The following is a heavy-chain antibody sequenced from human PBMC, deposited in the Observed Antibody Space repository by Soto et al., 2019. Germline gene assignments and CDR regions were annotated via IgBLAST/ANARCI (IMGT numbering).Heavy chain of an antibody. CDR3: AKEGAVTGWTYGDF. V-gene: IGHV3-30*18. D-gene: IGHD1-7*01. CDR2: ISGAGNEI. J-gene: IGHJ4*02. Sequence: QIQLVESGGGVVQPGRSLRLSCEASGFTFSTYGMHWVRQAPGKGLEWVAVISGAGNEIHYADPVKGRFIISRDNFKDTPSLQMNSLRPEDTAVYYCAKEGAVTGWTYGDFWGQGTLVTVSS. CDR1: GFTFSTYG.